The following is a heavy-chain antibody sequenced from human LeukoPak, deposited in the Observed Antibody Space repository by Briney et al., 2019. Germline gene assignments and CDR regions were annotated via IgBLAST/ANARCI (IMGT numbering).Heavy chain of an antibody. D-gene: IGHD6-13*01. CDR2: IFYSGST. Sequence: SETLSLTRTVSRGSIRGYYWSWIRQPPGKGLEWIGYIFYSGSTNYNPSLRSRVTISVDTSKIQFSLRLSSVTAADTAVCYCARQGYSNSYYYMDVWGDGTTVTVSS. CDR1: RGSIRGYY. V-gene: IGHV4-59*08. CDR3: ARQGYSNSYYYMDV. J-gene: IGHJ6*03.